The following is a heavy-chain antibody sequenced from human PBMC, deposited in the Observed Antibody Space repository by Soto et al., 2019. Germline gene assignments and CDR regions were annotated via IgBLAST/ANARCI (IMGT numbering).Heavy chain of an antibody. CDR3: ARSLTEGYCTITGCYTRPLYGMDV. V-gene: IGHV1-2*02. CDR1: GYTFSGYY. CDR2: INPNSGGT. J-gene: IGHJ6*02. D-gene: IGHD2-2*02. Sequence: VASVKVSCKASGYTFSGYYIHWLRQAPGQGLGWMGWINPNSGGTNYAQKFQGRVTVTRDTPTSTAYMELSRLTSDDTAVYYCARSLTEGYCTITGCYTRPLYGMDVWGQGTTVTVSS.